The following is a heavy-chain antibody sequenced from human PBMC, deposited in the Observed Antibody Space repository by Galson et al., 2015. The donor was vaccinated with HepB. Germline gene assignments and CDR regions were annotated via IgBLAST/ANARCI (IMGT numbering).Heavy chain of an antibody. CDR1: GFTFSSYD. CDR3: ARDGGDGDFDY. Sequence: LRLSCAASGFTFSSYDMHWVRQATGKGLEWVSAIDTAGDPYYPGSVKGRFTISRENAKNSLYLQMNSLRAGDTAVYYCARDGGDGDFDYWGQGTLVTVSS. V-gene: IGHV3-13*05. J-gene: IGHJ4*02. CDR2: IDTAGDP. D-gene: IGHD3-16*01.